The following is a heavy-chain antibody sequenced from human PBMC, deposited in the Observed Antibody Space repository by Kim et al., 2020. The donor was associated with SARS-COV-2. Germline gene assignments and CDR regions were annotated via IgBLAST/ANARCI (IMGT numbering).Heavy chain of an antibody. J-gene: IGHJ5*02. CDR1: GGSFSGYY. D-gene: IGHD6-19*01. V-gene: IGHV4-34*01. CDR2: INHSGST. CDR3: ARGGIAVAGRGWFDP. Sequence: SETLSLTCAVYGGSFSGYYWSWIRQPPGKGLEWIGEINHSGSTNYNPSLKSRVTISVDTSKNQFSLKLSSVTAADTAVYYCARGGIAVAGRGWFDPWGQG.